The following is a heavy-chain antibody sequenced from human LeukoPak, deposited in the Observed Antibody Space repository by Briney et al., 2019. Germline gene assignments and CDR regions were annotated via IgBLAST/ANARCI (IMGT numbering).Heavy chain of an antibody. D-gene: IGHD2-15*01. V-gene: IGHV3-21*01. Sequence: GGSLRLSCAASGFTFNNYNMNWVRQAPGKGLEWVSSITSSSTYIYYADSVKGRFTISRDNAEKSLYLQMNSLRAEDTAVYYCARPELPGWSVFFDFWGQGTLVTVSS. CDR2: ITSSSTYI. CDR3: ARPELPGWSVFFDF. CDR1: GFTFNNYN. J-gene: IGHJ4*02.